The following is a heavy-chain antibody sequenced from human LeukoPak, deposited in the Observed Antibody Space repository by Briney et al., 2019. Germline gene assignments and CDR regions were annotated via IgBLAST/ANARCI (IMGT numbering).Heavy chain of an antibody. J-gene: IGHJ6*02. CDR3: AADHQFSGWESAYGMDV. CDR2: IVVGSGHT. D-gene: IGHD6-19*01. Sequence: SVKVSCKASGFRFTTSAMQWVRQARGQRLEWIGWIVVGSGHTRYAQKFQERITITRDMSTSTAYMQLSSLRSEDTAVYYCAADHQFSGWESAYGMDVWGQGTTVTVSS. CDR1: GFRFTTSA. V-gene: IGHV1-58*02.